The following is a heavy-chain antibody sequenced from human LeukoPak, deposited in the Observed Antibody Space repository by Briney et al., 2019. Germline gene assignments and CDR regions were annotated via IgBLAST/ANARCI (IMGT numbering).Heavy chain of an antibody. V-gene: IGHV3-74*01. CDR1: GITFSSYW. CDR2: INTQGTYT. CDR3: VIDLGDYNDF. J-gene: IGHJ4*02. Sequence: PGGSLRLSCADSGITFSSYWMHWVRQEPGRGLLWVSRINTQGTYTNYADSVKGRFTISRDNAKNTLYLQMSSLRADDTAVYYCVIDLGDYNDFWGQGTLVSVSS. D-gene: IGHD2-15*01.